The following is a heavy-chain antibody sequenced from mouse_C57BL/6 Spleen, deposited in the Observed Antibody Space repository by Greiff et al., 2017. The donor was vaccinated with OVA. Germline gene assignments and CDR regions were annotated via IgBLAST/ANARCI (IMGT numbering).Heavy chain of an antibody. D-gene: IGHD2-3*01. V-gene: IGHV5-4*01. CDR3: ARDYDGYYN. Sequence: EVQRVESGGGLVKPGGSLKLSCAASGFTFSSYAMSWVRQTPEKRLEWVATISDGGSYTYYPDNVKGRFTISRDNAKNNLYLQMSHLKSEDTAMYYCARDYDGYYNWGQGTTLTVSS. CDR2: ISDGGSYT. CDR1: GFTFSSYA. J-gene: IGHJ2*01.